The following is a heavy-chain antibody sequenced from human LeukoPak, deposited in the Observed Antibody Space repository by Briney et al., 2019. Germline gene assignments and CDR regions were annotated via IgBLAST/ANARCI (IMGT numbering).Heavy chain of an antibody. CDR1: GGSFSGYY. D-gene: IGHD6-19*01. V-gene: IGHV4-34*01. Sequence: SETLSLTCAVYGGSFSGYYWSWTRQPPGKGLEWIGEINHSGSTNYNPSLKSRVTISVDTSKNQFSLKLSSVTAADTAVYYCARKLSYSSGWYEGPNWFDPWGQGTLVTVSS. CDR2: INHSGST. J-gene: IGHJ5*02. CDR3: ARKLSYSSGWYEGPNWFDP.